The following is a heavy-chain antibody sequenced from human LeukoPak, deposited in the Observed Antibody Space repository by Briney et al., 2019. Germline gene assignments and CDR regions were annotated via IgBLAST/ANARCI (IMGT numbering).Heavy chain of an antibody. V-gene: IGHV4-61*02. Sequence: SETLSLTCTVSGGSISSGGYYWSWIRQPPGKGLEWIGRIYTSGSTNYNPSLKSRVTISVDTSKNQFSLKLSSATAADTAVYYCARQGVHYYGSGSYDYWGQGTLVTVSS. CDR1: GGSISSGGYY. D-gene: IGHD3-10*01. CDR2: IYTSGST. J-gene: IGHJ4*02. CDR3: ARQGVHYYGSGSYDY.